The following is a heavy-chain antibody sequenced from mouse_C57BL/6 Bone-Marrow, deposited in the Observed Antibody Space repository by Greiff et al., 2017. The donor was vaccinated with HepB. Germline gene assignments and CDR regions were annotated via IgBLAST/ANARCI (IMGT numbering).Heavy chain of an antibody. Sequence: QVQLQQSGAELARPGASVKLSCKASGYTFTSYGISWVKQRTGQGLEWIGEIYPRSGNTYYNEKFKGKATLTADKSSSTAYMELRSLTSEDSAVYFCARTGIYYDAYYYAMDYWGQGTSVTVSS. CDR2: IYPRSGNT. V-gene: IGHV1-81*01. J-gene: IGHJ4*01. CDR3: ARTGIYYDAYYYAMDY. CDR1: GYTFTSYG. D-gene: IGHD2-4*01.